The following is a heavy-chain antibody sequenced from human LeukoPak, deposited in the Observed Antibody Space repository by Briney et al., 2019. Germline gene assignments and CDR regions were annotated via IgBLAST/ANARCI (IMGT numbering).Heavy chain of an antibody. D-gene: IGHD1-26*01. CDR1: GYTFTGYF. CDR2: INPNSGGT. V-gene: IGHV1-2*02. CDR3: ARHVGATPNYFDY. J-gene: IGHJ4*02. Sequence: GASVKVSCKASGYTFTGYFMHWVRQAPGQGLEWMGWINPNSGGTDYAQKFQGRVTMTRDTSISTAYMELSRLRSDDTAVYYCARHVGATPNYFDYWGQGTLVTVSS.